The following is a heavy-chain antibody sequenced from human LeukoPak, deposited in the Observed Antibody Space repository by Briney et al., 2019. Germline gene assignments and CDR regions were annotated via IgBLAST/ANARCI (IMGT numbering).Heavy chain of an antibody. Sequence: SGPALVKPTQTLTLTCTFSGFSLSTSGTRVSWIRQPPGKALEWLARIDWDDDKFYNTSLKTRLTISKDTSKNQVVLTMTNMDPVDTATYYCARIPTYGDYAYFDYWGQGTLVTVSS. CDR2: IDWDDDK. J-gene: IGHJ4*02. CDR1: GFSLSTSGTR. V-gene: IGHV2-70*04. CDR3: ARIPTYGDYAYFDY. D-gene: IGHD4-17*01.